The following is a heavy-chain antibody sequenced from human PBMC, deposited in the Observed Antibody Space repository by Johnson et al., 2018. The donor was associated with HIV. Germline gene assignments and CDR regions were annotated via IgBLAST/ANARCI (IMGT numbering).Heavy chain of an antibody. Sequence: QVQLVESWGGVVQPGGPLRLSCAASGFTFSDYYMSWIRQAPGKGLEWVSYISSSGNTIYYADSVKGRFTISRDNAKNSLYLQMNSLRAEDTAVYYCARGGAYYNERPYDAFDIWGRGTVVNVSS. J-gene: IGHJ3*02. V-gene: IGHV3-11*04. D-gene: IGHD3-22*01. CDR1: GFTFSDYY. CDR2: ISSSGNTI. CDR3: ARGGAYYNERPYDAFDI.